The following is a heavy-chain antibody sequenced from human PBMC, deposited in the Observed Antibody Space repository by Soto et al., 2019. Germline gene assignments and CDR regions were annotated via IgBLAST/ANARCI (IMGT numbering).Heavy chain of an antibody. CDR2: INHSGST. Sequence: PSETLSLTCGVHGGSFSGYYWSWIRQPPGKGLEWIGEINHSGSTNYNPSLKSRVTISVDTSKNQFSLKLSSVTAADTAVYYCARGVRGVILNWFDPWGQGTLVTVSS. J-gene: IGHJ5*02. D-gene: IGHD3-10*01. CDR3: ARGVRGVILNWFDP. CDR1: GGSFSGYY. V-gene: IGHV4-34*01.